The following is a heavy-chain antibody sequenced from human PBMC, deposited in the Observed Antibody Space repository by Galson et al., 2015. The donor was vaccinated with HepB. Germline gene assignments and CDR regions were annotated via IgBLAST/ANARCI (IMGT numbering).Heavy chain of an antibody. CDR1: VFTFSSYA. CDR3: AKDLYYDFWSGYSGQIDY. D-gene: IGHD3-3*01. V-gene: IGHV3-23*01. CDR2: ISGSGGST. Sequence: SLRLSCAASVFTFSSYAMHWVRQAPGKGLEWVSAISGSGGSTYYADSVKGRFTISRDNCKNTLYLQMNSLRAEDTAVYYCAKDLYYDFWSGYSGQIDYWGQGTLVTVSS. J-gene: IGHJ4*02.